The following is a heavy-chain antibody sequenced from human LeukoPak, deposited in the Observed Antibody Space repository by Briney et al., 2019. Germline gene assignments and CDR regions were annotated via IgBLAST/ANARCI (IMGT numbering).Heavy chain of an antibody. J-gene: IGHJ4*02. Sequence: PGGSLRLSCAASGFTFSSYSMNWVRQAPGKGLEWVSYISSSSSTIYYADSVKGRFTISRDNAKNSLYLQMNSLRAEDTAVYYCARGVGRYPRDGVDYWGQGTLVTVSS. D-gene: IGHD3-16*02. V-gene: IGHV3-48*04. CDR2: ISSSSSTI. CDR3: ARGVGRYPRDGVDY. CDR1: GFTFSSYS.